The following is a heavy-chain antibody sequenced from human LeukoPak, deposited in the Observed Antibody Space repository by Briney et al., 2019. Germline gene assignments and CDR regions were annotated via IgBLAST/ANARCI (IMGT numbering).Heavy chain of an antibody. CDR2: INPNGSNT. CDR1: GYAFTSYG. Sequence: ASGKFSSTASGYAFTSYGINWVRQATGQGGEWMGWINPNGSNTGYAQKFQRRVTMTRNTSISTAYMELSSLRSEDTAVYYCARGVVGATVDYWGQGTLVTVSS. CDR3: ARGVVGATVDY. V-gene: IGHV1-8*01. J-gene: IGHJ4*02. D-gene: IGHD1-26*01.